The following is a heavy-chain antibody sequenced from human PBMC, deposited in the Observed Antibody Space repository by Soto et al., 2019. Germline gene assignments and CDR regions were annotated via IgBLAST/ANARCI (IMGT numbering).Heavy chain of an antibody. CDR1: GGSISSYY. Sequence: ASETLCVTCSVSGGSISSYYGSWIRQPPGKGLEWIGYIYYSGSTYYNPSLKSRVTISVDTSKNQFSLKLSSVTAADTAVYYCAGYDFWSGYGSTDYWGQGTLVTVSS. V-gene: IGHV4-59*06. CDR2: IYYSGST. J-gene: IGHJ4*02. CDR3: AGYDFWSGYGSTDY. D-gene: IGHD3-3*01.